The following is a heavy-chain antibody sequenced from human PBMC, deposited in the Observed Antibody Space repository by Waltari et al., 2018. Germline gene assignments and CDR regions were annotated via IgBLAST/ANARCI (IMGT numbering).Heavy chain of an antibody. CDR2: INQDGSVR. CDR1: RFSFSRSW. J-gene: IGHJ4*02. CDR3: ARDAYSHPDY. V-gene: IGHV3-7*04. D-gene: IGHD3-16*01. Sequence: EVKLVESGGGLVQPGGSLILPGAASRFSFSRSWMAWVRQAPGKGLEWVANINQDGSVRNYVGSVKGRFTISRDNGENSLFLQMNNLRAEDTALYYCARDAYSHPDYWGQGILVTVSS.